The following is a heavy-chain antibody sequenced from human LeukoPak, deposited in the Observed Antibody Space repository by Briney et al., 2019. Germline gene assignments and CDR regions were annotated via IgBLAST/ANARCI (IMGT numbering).Heavy chain of an antibody. CDR3: AIAALCNSPGFRGPQYYMDV. J-gene: IGHJ6*03. Sequence: ASVKVSCKASGYTFTSYYMHWVRQAPGQGLEWMGIINPSGGSTSYAQKFQGRVTMTRDTSTSTVYMELSSLRSEDTAVYYCAIAALCNSPGFRGPQYYMDVWGKGTPVTVSS. D-gene: IGHD2/OR15-2a*01. V-gene: IGHV1-46*01. CDR2: INPSGGST. CDR1: GYTFTSYY.